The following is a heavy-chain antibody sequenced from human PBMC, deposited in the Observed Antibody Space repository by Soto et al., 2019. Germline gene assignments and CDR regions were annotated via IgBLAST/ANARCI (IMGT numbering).Heavy chain of an antibody. V-gene: IGHV1-18*01. D-gene: IGHD3-10*01. CDR1: GYTFTSYA. Sequence: QVQVVQSGAAVKKPGASVKVSCKASGYTFTSYAINWVRQAPGQGLEWMGWISGYNGNTNYAQNLQGRVIMTTDTSTSTAYMELRSLRSDDTAVYYCSRERGWYFDLWGRGTLVTVSS. CDR3: SRERGWYFDL. CDR2: ISGYNGNT. J-gene: IGHJ2*01.